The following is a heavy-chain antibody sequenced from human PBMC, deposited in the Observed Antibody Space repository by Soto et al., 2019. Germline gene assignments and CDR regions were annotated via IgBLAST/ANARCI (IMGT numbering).Heavy chain of an antibody. CDR2: INSDGSST. CDR3: AKDGDIEVVPAVGYYFDY. J-gene: IGHJ4*02. V-gene: IGHV3-74*01. CDR1: GFTFSSYW. Sequence: PGGSLRLSCAASGFTFSSYWMHWVRQAPGKGLVWVSRINSDGSSTSYADSVKGRFTISRDNAKNTLYLQMNSLRAEDTAVYYCAKDGDIEVVPAVGYYFDYWGQGTLVTVSS. D-gene: IGHD2-2*01.